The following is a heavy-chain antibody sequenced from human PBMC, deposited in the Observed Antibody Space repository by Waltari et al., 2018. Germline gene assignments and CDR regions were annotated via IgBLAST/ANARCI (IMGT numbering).Heavy chain of an antibody. D-gene: IGHD3-16*01. CDR3: ERDQTRGGHAFDY. J-gene: IGHJ4*02. CDR2: ISSSSSYI. CDR1: GFTFSSYS. V-gene: IGHV3-21*01. Sequence: EVQLVESGGGLVKPGGSLRLSCAASGFTFSSYSMNWVRQAPGKGLEWVSSISSSSSYIYYADSVKGRFTISRDNAKNSLYLQMNSLRAEDTAVYYCERDQTRGGHAFDYWGQGTLVTVSS.